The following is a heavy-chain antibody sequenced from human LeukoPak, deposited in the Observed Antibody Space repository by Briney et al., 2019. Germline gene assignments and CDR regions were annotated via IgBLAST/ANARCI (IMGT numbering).Heavy chain of an antibody. V-gene: IGHV3-30*02. J-gene: IGHJ3*02. CDR2: IRYDGSNK. CDR1: GFTFSSYG. CDR3: AKGTGYDFWSGYHGSAGSFDI. D-gene: IGHD3-3*01. Sequence: GGPLRLSCAASGFTFSSYGMHWVRQAPGKGLEWVAFIRYDGSNKYYAGSVKGRFTISRDNSKNTLYLQMNSLRAEDTAVYYCAKGTGYDFWSGYHGSAGSFDIWGQGTMVTVSS.